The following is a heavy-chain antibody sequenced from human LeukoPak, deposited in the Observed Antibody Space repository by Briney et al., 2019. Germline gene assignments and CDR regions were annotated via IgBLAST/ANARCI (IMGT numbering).Heavy chain of an antibody. D-gene: IGHD3-10*01. CDR3: ARVPLWFGDRYAFDI. J-gene: IGHJ3*02. V-gene: IGHV1-3*01. CDR1: GYTFTSYA. Sequence: GASVKVSCKASGYTFTSYAMHWVRQASGQRLEWMGWINAGNGNTKYSQKFQGRVTITRDTSASTAYMELSSLRSEDTAVYYCARVPLWFGDRYAFDIWGQGTMVTVSS. CDR2: INAGNGNT.